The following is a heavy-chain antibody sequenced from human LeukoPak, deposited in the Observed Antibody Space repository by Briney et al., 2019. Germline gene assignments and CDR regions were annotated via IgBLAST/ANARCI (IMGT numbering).Heavy chain of an antibody. CDR1: GFTFSSFA. V-gene: IGHV3-23*01. CDR3: AKGSSSGMPLFDC. Sequence: QAGGSLRLSCAASGFTFSSFAMSWVRQAPGKGLEWVSSVSDSDENTYYADSVKGRFTISRDNSKNTLFLQMDTLRVDDTAVYYCAKGSSSGMPLFDCWGQGTLVTVSS. D-gene: IGHD2-2*01. CDR2: VSDSDENT. J-gene: IGHJ4*02.